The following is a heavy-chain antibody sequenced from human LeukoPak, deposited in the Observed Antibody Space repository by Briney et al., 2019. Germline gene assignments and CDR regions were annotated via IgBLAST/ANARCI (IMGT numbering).Heavy chain of an antibody. CDR2: IKQDGSEK. CDR1: GFTFSSYW. CDR3: ARGSTAYSSWHGGDY. D-gene: IGHD3-22*01. J-gene: IGHJ4*02. Sequence: GGSLRLSCAASGFTFSSYWMHWVRQAPGKGLEWVANIKQDGSEKYYVDSVKGRFTISRDNAKNSLYLQMNSLRAEDTAVYYCARGSTAYSSWHGGDYWGQGTLVTVSS. V-gene: IGHV3-7*01.